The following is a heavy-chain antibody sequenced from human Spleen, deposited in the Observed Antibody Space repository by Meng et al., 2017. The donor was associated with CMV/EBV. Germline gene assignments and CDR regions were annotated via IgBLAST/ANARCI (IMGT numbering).Heavy chain of an antibody. CDR2: IYSGGST. J-gene: IGHJ4*02. D-gene: IGHD5-12*01. Sequence: GESLKISCAASGFTVSSNYMNWVRQAPGKGLEWVSIIYSGGSTYYADSVKGRFTISRDNSKNTLYLQMNSLRAEDTAVYYCAKDRVATINYFDYWGQGTLVTVSS. CDR3: AKDRVATINYFDY. CDR1: GFTVSSNY. V-gene: IGHV3-66*02.